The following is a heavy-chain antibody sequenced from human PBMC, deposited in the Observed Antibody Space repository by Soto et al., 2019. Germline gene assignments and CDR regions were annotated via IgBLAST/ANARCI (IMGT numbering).Heavy chain of an antibody. J-gene: IGHJ4*02. CDR3: ARHHVRGRTIAGAAEF. CDR2: INHSGNT. D-gene: IGHD1-26*01. Sequence: QVQLQQWGAGLLKPSETLSLTCAVYGKSLSGYYWSWIRQPPGKALEWIGEINHSGNTNYNPSLKSRVTISVDTSKNQLFLHLSSVTAADTAMYYCARHHVRGRTIAGAAEFWGQGPLVTVSS. V-gene: IGHV4-34*01. CDR1: GKSLSGYY.